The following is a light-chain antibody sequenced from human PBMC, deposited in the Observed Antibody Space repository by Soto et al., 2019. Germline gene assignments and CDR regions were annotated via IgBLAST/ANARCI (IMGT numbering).Light chain of an antibody. CDR3: TQLKSYELFT. Sequence: DIQMTQSPSTLSASVGDRVTITCRASQNIDRWLAWYQQKPGKAPTLLIYKTSNLGSGVPSRFSGSGSETAFTLTISNLQPEDSASYYCTQLKSYELFTFGPGTRVDIK. V-gene: IGKV1-5*03. J-gene: IGKJ3*01. CDR1: QNIDRW. CDR2: KTS.